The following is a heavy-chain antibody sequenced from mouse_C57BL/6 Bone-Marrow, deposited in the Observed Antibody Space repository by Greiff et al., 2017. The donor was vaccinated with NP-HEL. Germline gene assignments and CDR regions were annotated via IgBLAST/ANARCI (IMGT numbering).Heavy chain of an antibody. CDR2: INPSSGYT. J-gene: IGHJ4*01. CDR3: GRRSSSYYYAMDY. D-gene: IGHD1-3*01. V-gene: IGHV1-7*01. Sequence: QVQLQQSGAELAKPGASVKLSCKASGYTFTSYWMHWVKQRPGQGLEWIGYINPSSGYTKYNQKFKDKATLTADKSSSTAYMQLSSLTYEDSAVYYCGRRSSSYYYAMDYWGQGTSVTVSS. CDR1: GYTFTSYW.